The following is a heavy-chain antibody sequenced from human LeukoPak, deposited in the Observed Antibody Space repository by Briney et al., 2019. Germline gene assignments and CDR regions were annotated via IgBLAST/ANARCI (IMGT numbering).Heavy chain of an antibody. CDR2: IYTSGST. J-gene: IGHJ4*02. CDR3: ARNDFWSGYLDY. D-gene: IGHD3-3*01. CDR1: GGSISSGSYY. Sequence: SGTLSLTCTVSGGSISSGSYYWSWIRQPAGKGLEWIGRIYTSGSTNYNPSLKSRVTISVDTSKNQVSLKLSSVTAADTAVYYCARNDFWSGYLDYWGQGTLVTVSS. V-gene: IGHV4-61*02.